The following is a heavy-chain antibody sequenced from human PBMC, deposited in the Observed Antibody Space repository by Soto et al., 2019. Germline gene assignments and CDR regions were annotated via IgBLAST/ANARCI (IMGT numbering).Heavy chain of an antibody. J-gene: IGHJ6*02. V-gene: IGHV5-51*01. Sequence: EVQVVQSGAEVKEPGESLKISCKGSGYIFTDHCIVWVRQMAGKGLEWVGIICPGYSNIIYSPSVQGQVTISADMSISTAYLQWSSLKASDTAIYYCARRHYCRGDCTINHDYYYGMVVWGQGTTVTVSS. CDR1: GYIFTDHC. CDR3: ARRHYCRGDCTINHDYYYGMVV. D-gene: IGHD2-21*02. CDR2: ICPGYSNI.